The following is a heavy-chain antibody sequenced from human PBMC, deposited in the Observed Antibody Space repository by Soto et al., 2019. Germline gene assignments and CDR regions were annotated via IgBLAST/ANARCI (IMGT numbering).Heavy chain of an antibody. Sequence: QVQLVQSGAEVKKPGASVKVSCKASGYTFTSYYMHWVRQAPGQGLEWMGIINPSGGSTSYAQKFQGRVTMTRDTSTSTVYMELSSLRSEDTAVYHCARRPGELPFDYWGQGTLVTVSS. CDR1: GYTFTSYY. CDR2: INPSGGST. V-gene: IGHV1-46*01. D-gene: IGHD1-26*01. J-gene: IGHJ4*02. CDR3: ARRPGELPFDY.